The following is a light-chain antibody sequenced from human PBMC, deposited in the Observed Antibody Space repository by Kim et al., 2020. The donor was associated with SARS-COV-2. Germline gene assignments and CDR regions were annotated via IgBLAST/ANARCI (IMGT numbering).Light chain of an antibody. Sequence: QAVPIARTGSRSTIGAPHDVHWYQQRPGTAPTLLIYGNTNRPSGVPDRFSGSKSDTSAFLAITGLQAEDEADYYCQSFDSRLGVLVFGGGTQLTVL. CDR1: RSTIGAPHD. CDR2: GNT. J-gene: IGLJ2*01. V-gene: IGLV1-40*01. CDR3: QSFDSRLGVLV.